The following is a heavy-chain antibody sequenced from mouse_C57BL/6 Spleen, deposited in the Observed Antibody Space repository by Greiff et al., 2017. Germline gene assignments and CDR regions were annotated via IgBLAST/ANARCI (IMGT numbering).Heavy chain of an antibody. J-gene: IGHJ2*01. V-gene: IGHV5-6*01. D-gene: IGHD2-2*01. CDR3: ARQRDYGYYFDY. Sequence: EVQGVESGGDLVKPGGSLKLSCAASGFTFSSYGMSWVRQTPDKRLEWVATISSGGSYTYYPDSVKGRFTISRDNAKNTLYLQMSSLKSEDTAMYYCARQRDYGYYFDYWGQGTTLTVSS. CDR2: ISSGGSYT. CDR1: GFTFSSYG.